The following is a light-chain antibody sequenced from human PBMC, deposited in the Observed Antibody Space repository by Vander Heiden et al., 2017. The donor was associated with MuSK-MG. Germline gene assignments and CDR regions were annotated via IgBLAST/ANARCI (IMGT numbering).Light chain of an antibody. V-gene: IGLV3-21*02. CDR3: QVWASSTDHPGV. Sequence: SYVVTHPAAVSVALGETARITCEGDNIGSNSVHWYQQRPGQAPVLGVYDDGDRPSGIPERFSCSNSGNTARLTISRVEAGDEADYVCQVWASSTDHPGVFGTGTKVTVL. CDR2: DDG. CDR1: NIGSNS. J-gene: IGLJ1*01.